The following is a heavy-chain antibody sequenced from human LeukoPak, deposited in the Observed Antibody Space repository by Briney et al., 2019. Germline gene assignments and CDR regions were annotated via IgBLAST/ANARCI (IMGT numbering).Heavy chain of an antibody. V-gene: IGHV4-61*02. CDR2: IYTSGST. D-gene: IGHD3-10*01. CDR3: ARVIGITMVRGVHDAFDI. J-gene: IGHJ3*02. CDR1: GGSISSGSYY. Sequence: SQTLSLTCTVSGGSISSGSYYWSWIRQPAGKGLEWIGRIYTSGSTNYNPSLKSRVTISVDTSKNQFSLKLSSVTAADTAVYYCARVIGITMVRGVHDAFDIWGQGTMVTVSS.